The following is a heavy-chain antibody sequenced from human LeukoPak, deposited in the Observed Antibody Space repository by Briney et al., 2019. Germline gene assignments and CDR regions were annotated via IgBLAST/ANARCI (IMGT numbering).Heavy chain of an antibody. CDR1: GFTFSGSA. V-gene: IGHV3-73*01. J-gene: IGHJ4*02. Sequence: GGSLRLSCAVSGFTFSGSAMHWVRQASGKGLEWVGRIRSKANSYATSYAASVKGRFTISRDDSKNTAYLQMNSLKTEDTAVYYCTRSDGYNCDYWGQGTLVTVSS. D-gene: IGHD5-24*01. CDR3: TRSDGYNCDY. CDR2: IRSKANSYAT.